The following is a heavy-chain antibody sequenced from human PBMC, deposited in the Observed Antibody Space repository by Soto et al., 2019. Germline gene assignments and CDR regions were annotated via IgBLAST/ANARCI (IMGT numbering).Heavy chain of an antibody. CDR3: ARXEYSGYDFYFXY. CDR2: IKQDGSEK. CDR1: GFTFSRYW. J-gene: IGHJ4*02. Sequence: GGSLRLSCAASGFTFSRYWMSWVRQAPGKGLEWVANIKQDGSEKYYVDSVKGRFTISRDNAKNSLYLQMNSLRAEDTAVYYCARXEYSGYDFYFXYWGQGTLVXVSS. V-gene: IGHV3-7*01. D-gene: IGHD5-12*01.